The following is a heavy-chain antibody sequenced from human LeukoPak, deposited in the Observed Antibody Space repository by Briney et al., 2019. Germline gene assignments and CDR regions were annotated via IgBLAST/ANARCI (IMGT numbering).Heavy chain of an antibody. V-gene: IGHV3-49*04. CDR3: TRPPNYYYGSGGGYYYYYMDV. CDR2: IRSKAYGGTT. J-gene: IGHJ6*03. D-gene: IGHD3-10*01. CDR1: GFTFGDYA. Sequence: PGGSLRLSCTASGFTFGDYAMSWVRQAPGKGLEWVGFIRSKAYGGTTEYAASVKGRFTISRDDSKSIAYLQMNSLKTEDTAVYYCTRPPNYYYGSGGGYYYYYMDVWGKGTTVTVSS.